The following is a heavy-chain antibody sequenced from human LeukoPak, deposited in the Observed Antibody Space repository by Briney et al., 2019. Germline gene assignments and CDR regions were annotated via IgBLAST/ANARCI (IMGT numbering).Heavy chain of an antibody. J-gene: IGHJ4*02. CDR1: GLTFSSYA. Sequence: PGGSLRLSCAASGLTFSSYAMHWVRQAPGKGLEYVSAISSNGGSTYYANSVKGRFTISRDNSKNTLYLQMGSLRAEDMAVYYCARDKDYYDSSGYDYWGQGTLVTVSS. D-gene: IGHD3-22*01. CDR3: ARDKDYYDSSGYDY. V-gene: IGHV3-64*01. CDR2: ISSNGGST.